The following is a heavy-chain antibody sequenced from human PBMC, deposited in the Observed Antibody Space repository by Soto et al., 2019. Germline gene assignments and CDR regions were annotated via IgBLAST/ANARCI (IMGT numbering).Heavy chain of an antibody. Sequence: QVQLVQSGAEVKKPGSSVKVSCKASGGTFSSYAISWVRQAPGQGLEWMGGIIPIFGTANYAQKFQGRVTITADESRSTAYMELSSLRSEDRAVYYWARESGGSRYCSSTSCYTVGWFDPWGQGTLVTVSS. CDR2: IIPIFGTA. J-gene: IGHJ5*02. V-gene: IGHV1-69*01. D-gene: IGHD2-2*02. CDR3: ARESGGSRYCSSTSCYTVGWFDP. CDR1: GGTFSSYA.